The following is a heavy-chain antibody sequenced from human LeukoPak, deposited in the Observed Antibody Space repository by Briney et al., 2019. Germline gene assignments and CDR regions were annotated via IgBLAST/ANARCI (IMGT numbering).Heavy chain of an antibody. CDR3: TRGGELRFLCPFLDP. CDR1: GFTFGDYA. D-gene: IGHD3-3*01. CDR2: IRGKAYGGTT. J-gene: IGHJ5*02. Sequence: GGSLRLSCTASGFTFGDYAMSWFRQAPGKGLEWVGFIRGKAYGGTTEYAASVKGRFTISRDDSKSIAYLQMNSLKTEDTAVYYCTRGGELRFLCPFLDPWGQGTLVTVSS. V-gene: IGHV3-49*03.